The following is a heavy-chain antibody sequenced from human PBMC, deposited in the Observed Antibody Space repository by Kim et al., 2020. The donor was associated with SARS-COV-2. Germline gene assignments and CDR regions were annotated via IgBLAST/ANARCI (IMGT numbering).Heavy chain of an antibody. CDR1: GFTFSNYG. D-gene: IGHD2-2*01. J-gene: IGHJ4*02. CDR2: ISFGGVT. Sequence: GGSLRLSCAASGFTFSNYGVSWVRQAPGKGLEWVSVISFGGVTDYADSVRDRFTTSRDNHKSTVYLQMNSLRAEDTAVYYCAGICGTTSCSDDYWGQGTLVTVSS. V-gene: IGHV3-23*01. CDR3: AGICGTTSCSDDY.